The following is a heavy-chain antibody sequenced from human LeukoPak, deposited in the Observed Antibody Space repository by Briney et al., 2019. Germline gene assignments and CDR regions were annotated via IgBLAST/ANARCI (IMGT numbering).Heavy chain of an antibody. V-gene: IGHV3-21*01. J-gene: IGHJ4*02. D-gene: IGHD1-14*01. CDR1: GFTFSTYS. CDR3: ARWDRFHGV. CDR2: ISSSSTYI. Sequence: GGSLRLSCAASGFTFSTYSMNWVRQAPGQGLEWVSSISSSSTYIYYADTVKGRFTISRDNSKNSLYLQMNNLRAEDTAVYYCARWDRFHGVWGQGTLVTVSS.